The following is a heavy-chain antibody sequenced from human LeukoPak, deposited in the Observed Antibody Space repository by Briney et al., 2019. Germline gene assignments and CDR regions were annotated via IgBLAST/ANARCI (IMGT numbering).Heavy chain of an antibody. D-gene: IGHD3-22*01. CDR3: ARSSGYYPKHPYYFDY. Sequence: PSETLSLTCTVSGGSISSGGYYWSWIRQHPGKGLEWIGYIYYSGSTNYNPSLKSRVTISVDTSKNQFSLKLSSVTAADTAVYYCARSSGYYPKHPYYFDYWGQGTLVTVSS. CDR2: IYYSGST. CDR1: GGSISSGGYY. J-gene: IGHJ4*02. V-gene: IGHV4-61*08.